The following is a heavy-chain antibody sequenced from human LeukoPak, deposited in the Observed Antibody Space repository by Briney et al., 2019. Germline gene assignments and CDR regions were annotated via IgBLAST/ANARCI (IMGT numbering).Heavy chain of an antibody. V-gene: IGHV3-23*01. D-gene: IGHD4/OR15-4a*01. CDR2: ISGSGGST. CDR3: AKLPNPYSDYGFLNWFDP. Sequence: GGTLRLSCAASGFTLSSYAMSWVRQAPGKGREWVSAISGSGGSTYYADSVKGRFNISRDNSKNTLYLQMNSLRAEDTAVYYCAKLPNPYSDYGFLNWFDPWGQGTLVTVSS. J-gene: IGHJ5*02. CDR1: GFTLSSYA.